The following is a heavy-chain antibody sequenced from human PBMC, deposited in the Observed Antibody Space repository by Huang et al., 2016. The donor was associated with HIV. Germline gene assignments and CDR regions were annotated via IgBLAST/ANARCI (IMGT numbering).Heavy chain of an antibody. CDR3: SRDDFWSGYSDYYGLDV. J-gene: IGHJ6*02. CDR2: ISGRGGNK. V-gene: IGHV3-23*01. D-gene: IGHD3-3*01. Sequence: EVQLLESGGGLVQPGGSLRLSCAASGFTFNSYAMSWVRQAPGKGLEWVSAISGRGGNKYYADYVKGRFTISRDNSKNTLFLQMSGLRAEDTAVYYCSRDDFWSGYSDYYGLDVWGQGTTVTVSS. CDR1: GFTFNSYA.